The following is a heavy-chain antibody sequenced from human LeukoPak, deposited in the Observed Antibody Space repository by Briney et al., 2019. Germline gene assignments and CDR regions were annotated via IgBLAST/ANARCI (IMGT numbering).Heavy chain of an antibody. Sequence: ASVKVSCKASGYTFTSYYMHWVRQAPGQGLEWMGWINPNSGGTNYAQKFQGRVTMTRDTSISTAYMELSRLRSDDTAVYYCAKDRAGIAGAGHDYWGQGTLVTVSS. CDR1: GYTFTSYY. V-gene: IGHV1-2*02. J-gene: IGHJ4*02. CDR3: AKDRAGIAGAGHDY. CDR2: INPNSGGT. D-gene: IGHD6-19*01.